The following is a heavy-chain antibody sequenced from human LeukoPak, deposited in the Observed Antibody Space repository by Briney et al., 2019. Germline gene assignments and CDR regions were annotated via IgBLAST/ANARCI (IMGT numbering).Heavy chain of an antibody. CDR2: INHSGST. Sequence: TSETLSLTCAVYGGSFSGYYWSWIRQPPGKGLEWIGEINHSGSTNYNPSLKSRVAISVDTSKNQFSLKLSSVTAADTAVYYCARGRRIQLRGTSGLVVGPWGQGTLVTVSS. V-gene: IGHV4-34*01. D-gene: IGHD5-18*01. J-gene: IGHJ5*02. CDR1: GGSFSGYY. CDR3: ARGRRIQLRGTSGLVVGP.